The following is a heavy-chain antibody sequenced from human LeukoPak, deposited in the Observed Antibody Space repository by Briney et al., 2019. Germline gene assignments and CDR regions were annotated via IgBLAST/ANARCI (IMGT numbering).Heavy chain of an antibody. Sequence: ASVKVSCKASGYTFTGYYMHWVRQAPGQGLEWMGWINPNSGGTNYAQKLQGRVTTTTDPSTSTAYMELRSLRSDDTAVYYCAREMGRSSGSTYDAFDIWGQGTMVTVSS. CDR1: GYTFTGYY. D-gene: IGHD3-22*01. J-gene: IGHJ3*02. V-gene: IGHV1-2*02. CDR3: AREMGRSSGSTYDAFDI. CDR2: INPNSGGT.